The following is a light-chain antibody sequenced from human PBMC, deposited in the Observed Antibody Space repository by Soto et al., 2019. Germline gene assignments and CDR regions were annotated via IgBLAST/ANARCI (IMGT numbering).Light chain of an antibody. CDR2: GVK. CDR1: GXDIGAYDY. CDR3: SSSTTSYFYV. J-gene: IGLJ1*01. V-gene: IGLV2-14*01. Sequence: QSVLTQPASVSGSPGQSITISCTGSGXDIGAYDYVSWYQQHPGKAPKLLIYGVKNRPSGVSYRFSASKSAFTASLTISGLQAEDEAHYYCSSSTTSYFYVFGPGTKVTVL.